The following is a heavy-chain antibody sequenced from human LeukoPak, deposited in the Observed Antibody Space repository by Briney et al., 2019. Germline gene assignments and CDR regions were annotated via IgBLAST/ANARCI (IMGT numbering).Heavy chain of an antibody. Sequence: GGSLRLSCAVSGFTFSSYSMNWVRQAPGKGLEWVSYISSTSSTIYYADSVKGRFTISRENAKNSLYLLMNSLRDEDTAVYYCVRDSILYYDSSGTYWGQGTLVTVSS. CDR2: ISSTSSTI. V-gene: IGHV3-48*02. CDR1: GFTFSSYS. D-gene: IGHD3-22*01. J-gene: IGHJ4*02. CDR3: VRDSILYYDSSGTY.